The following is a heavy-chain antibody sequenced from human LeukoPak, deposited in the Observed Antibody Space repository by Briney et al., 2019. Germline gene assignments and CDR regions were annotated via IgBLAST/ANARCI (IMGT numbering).Heavy chain of an antibody. CDR3: ARDHMGAGYYDYYMDV. CDR1: GGTFSSYA. V-gene: IGHV1-69*05. J-gene: IGHJ6*03. D-gene: IGHD3-16*01. Sequence: SVKVSCKASGGTFSSYAISWVRQAPGQGLEWMGGIIPIFGTANYAQKFQGRVTITTDESTSTAYMELSSLRSEDTAVYYCARDHMGAGYYDYYMDVWGKGTTVTVSS. CDR2: IIPIFGTA.